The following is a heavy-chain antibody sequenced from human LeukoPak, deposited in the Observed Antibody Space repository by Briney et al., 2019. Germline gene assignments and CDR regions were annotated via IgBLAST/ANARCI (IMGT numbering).Heavy chain of an antibody. J-gene: IGHJ4*02. CDR3: ARSDISGYYFDY. CDR2: IYNSGST. D-gene: IGHD3-22*01. CDR1: GGSISSGGHY. V-gene: IGHV4-31*03. Sequence: NPSETLSLTCNVSGGSISSGGHYWSWIRQHPGKGLEWIGYIYNSGSTYYNPSLKSRVTISGDTSKNQFSLKLSSVTAADTAVYFCARSDISGYYFDYWGQGTQVTVSS.